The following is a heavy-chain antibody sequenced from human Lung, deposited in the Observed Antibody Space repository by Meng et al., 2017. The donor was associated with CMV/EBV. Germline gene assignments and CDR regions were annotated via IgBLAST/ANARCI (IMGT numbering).Heavy chain of an antibody. V-gene: IGHV4-4*02. CDR1: GGSISSRNW. J-gene: IGHJ4*02. CDR2: IYHSGST. D-gene: IGHD2-21*02. CDR3: ARAGAYCGGDCYHPR. Sequence: VDLTESGPGLVKPSGPLSLTCAASGGSISSRNWWSWVRQPPGKGLEWIGEIYHSGSTNYNPSLKSRVTISVDESKNQFSLRLSSVTAADTAVYYCARAGAYCGGDCYHPRWGQGTLVTVSS.